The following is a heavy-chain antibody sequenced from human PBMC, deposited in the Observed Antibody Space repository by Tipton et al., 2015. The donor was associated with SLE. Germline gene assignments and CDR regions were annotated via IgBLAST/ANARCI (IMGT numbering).Heavy chain of an antibody. CDR1: GGSISSLY. D-gene: IGHD2-8*01. CDR3: ATLGYCSHDVCYTGIES. CDR2: MYSGGST. J-gene: IGHJ4*02. Sequence: LRLSCSVSGGSISSLYWSWIRQPPGKGLEWIGYMYSGGSTNYNPSLKSRVTISLDTSKNQFSLKLSSVTAADTAVYYCATLGYCSHDVCYTGIESWGQGSLVTVSS. V-gene: IGHV4-4*08.